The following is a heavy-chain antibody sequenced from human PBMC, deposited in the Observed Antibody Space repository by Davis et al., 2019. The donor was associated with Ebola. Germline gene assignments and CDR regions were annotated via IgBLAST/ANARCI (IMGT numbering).Heavy chain of an antibody. J-gene: IGHJ2*01. CDR3: ARELDWYFDL. V-gene: IGHV4-39*07. CDR1: GGSISSSSYY. Sequence: MPSETLSLTCTVSGGSISSSSYYWGWIRQPPGKGLEWIGSIYYSGSTNYNPSLKSRVTISVDTSKNQFSLKLSSVTAADTAVYYCARELDWYFDLWGRGTLVTVSS. CDR2: IYYSGST.